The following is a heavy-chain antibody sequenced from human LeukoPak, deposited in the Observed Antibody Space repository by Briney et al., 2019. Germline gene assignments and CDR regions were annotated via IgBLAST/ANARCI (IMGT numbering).Heavy chain of an antibody. CDR3: ARDLYSSRTNDAFVI. D-gene: IGHD6-13*01. J-gene: IGHJ3*02. CDR1: GGSIRSTSYY. CDR2: IYYSGST. Sequence: SETLSLTCTVSGGSIRSTSYYWGWIRQPPGKGLEWIGSIYYSGSTYYNPSLKSRVTISVDTSKNQFSLKLSSVTAADTAVYYCARDLYSSRTNDAFVIWGQGTVVTVSS. V-gene: IGHV4-39*07.